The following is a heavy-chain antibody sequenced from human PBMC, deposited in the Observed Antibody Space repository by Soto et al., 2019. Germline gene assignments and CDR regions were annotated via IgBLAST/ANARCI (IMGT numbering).Heavy chain of an antibody. D-gene: IGHD3-3*01. Sequence: GGSLRLSCAASGFTFSGYAMSWVRQAPGKGLEWVSGISGSGHTTYYADSVKGRFTISRDNFKITLFLQMSSLRAEDTAVYYSAKDVSDDFWSGPYYWGQGPLVTVSS. CDR1: GFTFSGYA. CDR2: ISGSGHTT. CDR3: AKDVSDDFWSGPYY. V-gene: IGHV3-23*01. J-gene: IGHJ4*02.